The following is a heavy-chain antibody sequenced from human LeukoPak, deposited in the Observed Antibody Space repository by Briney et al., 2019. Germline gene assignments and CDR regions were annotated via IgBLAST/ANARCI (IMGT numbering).Heavy chain of an antibody. Sequence: ASVKVSCKVSGHTLSDLTMHWVRQAPGKGLEWMGGFDPGNGEIIYAQKFQGRVTMAEDASTDTAYMELSSLKSEDTAVYYCAAGGLYDLLPYWGQGTLVTFSS. D-gene: IGHD3-3*01. J-gene: IGHJ4*02. CDR3: AAGGLYDLLPY. CDR2: FDPGNGEI. CDR1: GHTLSDLT. V-gene: IGHV1-24*01.